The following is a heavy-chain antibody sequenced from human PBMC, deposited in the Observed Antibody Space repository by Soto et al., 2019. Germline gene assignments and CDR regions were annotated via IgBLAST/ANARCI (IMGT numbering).Heavy chain of an antibody. CDR3: ARARSPPDYYYGMDV. Sequence: GGSLRLSCAASGFTFSSYAMHWVRQAPGKGLEWVAVISYDGSNKYYADSVKGRFTISRDNSKNTLYLQMNSLRAEDTAVYYCARARSPPDYYYGMDVWGQGTTVTVSS. J-gene: IGHJ6*02. V-gene: IGHV3-30-3*01. CDR1: GFTFSSYA. D-gene: IGHD6-19*01. CDR2: ISYDGSNK.